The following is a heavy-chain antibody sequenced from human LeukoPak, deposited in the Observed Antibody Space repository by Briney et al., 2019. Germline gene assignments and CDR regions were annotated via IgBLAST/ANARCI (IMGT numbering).Heavy chain of an antibody. CDR1: GFTFSSYG. CDR3: ATDSSGWHQIDY. V-gene: IGHV3-30*03. CDR2: ISYDGSNK. Sequence: PGRSLRLSCAASGFTFSSYGMHWVRQAPGKGLEWVAVISYDGSNKYYADSVKGRFTISRDNSKNTLYLQMNSLRAEDTAVYYCATDSSGWHQIDYWGQGTLVTVSS. D-gene: IGHD6-19*01. J-gene: IGHJ4*02.